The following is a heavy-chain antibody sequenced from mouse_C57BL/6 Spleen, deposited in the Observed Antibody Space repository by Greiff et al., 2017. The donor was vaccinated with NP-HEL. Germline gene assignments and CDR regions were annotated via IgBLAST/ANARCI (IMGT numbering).Heavy chain of an antibody. D-gene: IGHD1-1*01. J-gene: IGHJ2*01. V-gene: IGHV1-85*01. CDR1: GYTFTSYD. CDR3: ARLNYYGSSHDVDY. CDR2: IYPRDGST. Sequence: LEESGPELVKPGASVKLSCKASGYTFTSYDINWVKQRPGQGLEWIGWIYPRDGSTKYNEKFKGKATLTVDKSSRTAYMERHSQTSEDAAVDIGARLNYYGSSHDVDYWGQGTTLTVAS.